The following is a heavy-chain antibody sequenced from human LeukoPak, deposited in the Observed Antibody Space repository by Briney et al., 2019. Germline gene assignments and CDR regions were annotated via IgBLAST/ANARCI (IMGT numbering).Heavy chain of an antibody. CDR3: AREGIVLNPPVLGVRQLSYYYYYMDV. CDR2: INPSGGST. CDR1: GYTFTGYY. Sequence: ASVKVSCKASGYTFTGYYMHWVRQAPGQGLEWMGIINPSGGSTSYAQKFQGRVTMTRDMSTSTVYMELSSLRSEDTAVYYCAREGIVLNPPVLGVRQLSYYYYYMDVWGKGTTVTVSS. V-gene: IGHV1-46*01. J-gene: IGHJ6*03. D-gene: IGHD2-8*01.